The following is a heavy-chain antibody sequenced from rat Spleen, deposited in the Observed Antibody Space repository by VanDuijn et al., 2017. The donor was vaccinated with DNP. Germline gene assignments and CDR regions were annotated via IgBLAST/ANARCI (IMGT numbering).Heavy chain of an antibody. CDR2: ITASSGTT. CDR3: TTDNYSAPFDY. D-gene: IGHD1-8*01. V-gene: IGHV5-19*01. CDR1: GFTFRNYG. Sequence: EVQLVESGGDLVKPGRSLKLSCEASGFTFRNYGMAWVRQAPKKGLEWVATITASSGTTYYRDSVKGRFTISTDNAKNTLYLQMDSLRSEDTATYYCTTDNYSAPFDYWGQGVMVTVSS. J-gene: IGHJ2*01.